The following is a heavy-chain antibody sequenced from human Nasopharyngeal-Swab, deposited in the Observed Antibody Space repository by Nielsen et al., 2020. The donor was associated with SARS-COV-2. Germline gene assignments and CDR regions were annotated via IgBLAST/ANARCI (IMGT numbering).Heavy chain of an antibody. Sequence: GGSLRLSCAASGFTFSNYAMNWVRQAPGKGLEWVAVIWYDGSNKYYADSVKGRFTISRDNSKNTLYLQMNSLRAEDTAVYYCARGNRPVAFDIWGQGTMVTVSS. CDR3: ARGNRPVAFDI. D-gene: IGHD2/OR15-2a*01. CDR1: GFTFSNYA. CDR2: IWYDGSNK. V-gene: IGHV3-33*08. J-gene: IGHJ3*02.